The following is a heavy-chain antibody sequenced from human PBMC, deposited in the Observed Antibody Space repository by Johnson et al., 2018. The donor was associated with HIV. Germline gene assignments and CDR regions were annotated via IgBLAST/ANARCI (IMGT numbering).Heavy chain of an antibody. D-gene: IGHD6-19*01. Sequence: VQLVESGGGSIQPGGSLRLSCTASAFSASSDYISWVRQAPGKGLEWVSIIYSYGSTNYADSVKGRFLISRDNSKNRLYLQMNSLRAEDTALYYCVREQWLLRKDISGGFDIWGQGTMVTVS. CDR2: IYSYGST. CDR3: VREQWLLRKDISGGFDI. V-gene: IGHV3-53*01. J-gene: IGHJ3*02. CDR1: AFSASSDY.